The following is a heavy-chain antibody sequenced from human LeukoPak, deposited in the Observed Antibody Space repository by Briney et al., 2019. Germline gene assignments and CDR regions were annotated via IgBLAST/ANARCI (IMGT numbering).Heavy chain of an antibody. D-gene: IGHD1-26*01. J-gene: IGHJ4*02. Sequence: GGSLRLSCAASGFTFSSYAMNWVRQAPGKGLEWVSAVRGSDAGTSYADSVKGRFTISRDNSKNPLYLQMNSLRAEDTAVYYCAKNRGGRYYSGSDYWGQGTLVTVSS. CDR3: AKNRGGRYYSGSDY. CDR2: VRGSDAGT. V-gene: IGHV3-23*01. CDR1: GFTFSSYA.